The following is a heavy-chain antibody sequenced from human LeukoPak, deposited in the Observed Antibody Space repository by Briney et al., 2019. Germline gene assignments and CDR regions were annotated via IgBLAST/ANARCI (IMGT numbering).Heavy chain of an antibody. Sequence: SQTLSLTCAIAGDSVSSNSVTWNWIRQSPSRGLEWLGRTYYRSTWYNDYAVSVRGRITVNPDTSKNQFSLHLNSVTPEDTAVYYCSRRLTQYDCFDPWGQGILVTVSS. V-gene: IGHV6-1*01. CDR3: SRRLTQYDCFDP. D-gene: IGHD2-2*01. CDR2: TYYRSTWYN. CDR1: GDSVSSNSVT. J-gene: IGHJ5*02.